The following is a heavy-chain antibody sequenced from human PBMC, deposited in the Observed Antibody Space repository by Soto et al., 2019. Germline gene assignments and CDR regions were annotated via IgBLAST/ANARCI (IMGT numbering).Heavy chain of an antibody. D-gene: IGHD2-8*01. V-gene: IGHV1-69*06. CDR3: ARDLVCGTNGVCSSFDY. CDR2: IIPIFGTA. CDR1: GGTFSSYA. Sequence: SVKVSCKASGGTFSSYAISWVRQAPGQGLEWMGGIIPIFGTANYAQKFQGRVTITADKSMSTAYMELSSLRSEDTAVYYCARDLVCGTNGVCSSFDYWGQGTLVTVSS. J-gene: IGHJ4*02.